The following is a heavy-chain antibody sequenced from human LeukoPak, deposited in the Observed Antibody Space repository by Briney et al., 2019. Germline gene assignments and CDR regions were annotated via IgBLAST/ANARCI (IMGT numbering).Heavy chain of an antibody. CDR3: AKVIGPYWYFDL. CDR1: GFTFNTYN. J-gene: IGHJ2*01. CDR2: ISGSGGST. Sequence: GGSLRLSCAASGFTFNTYNMNWVRQAPGKGLERVSAISGSGGSTYYADSVKGRFTISRDNSKNTLYLQMNSLRAEDTAVYYCAKVIGPYWYFDLWGRGTLVTVSS. V-gene: IGHV3-23*01.